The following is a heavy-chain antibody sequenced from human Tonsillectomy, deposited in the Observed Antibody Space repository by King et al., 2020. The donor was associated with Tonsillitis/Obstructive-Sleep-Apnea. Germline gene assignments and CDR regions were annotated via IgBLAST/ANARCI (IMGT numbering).Heavy chain of an antibody. CDR2: IYWDDDK. CDR3: AHTPKSIYDFWSGYDYYYYYMDV. V-gene: IGHV2-5*02. Sequence: VTLKESGPTLVKPTQTLTLTCTFSGFSLSTSGVGVGWVRQPPGKALEWLALIYWDDDKRSSPSLKSRLTIPKDTPKNQVVLTMTNMDPVDTATYYCAHTPKSIYDFWSGYDYYYYYMDVWGKGTTVTVSS. J-gene: IGHJ6*03. D-gene: IGHD3-3*01. CDR1: GFSLSTSGVG.